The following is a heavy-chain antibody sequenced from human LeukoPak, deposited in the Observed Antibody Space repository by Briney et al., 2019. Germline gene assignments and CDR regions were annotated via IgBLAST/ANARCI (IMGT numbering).Heavy chain of an antibody. CDR2: ISYDGSNK. Sequence: GGSLRLSCAASGFTFSSYGMHWVRQAPGKGPEWVAVISYDGSNKYYADSVKGRFTISRDNSKNTLYLQMNSLRAEDTAVYYCAKSTDWFDPWGQGTLVTVSS. D-gene: IGHD2-8*02. CDR1: GFTFSSYG. V-gene: IGHV3-30*18. CDR3: AKSTDWFDP. J-gene: IGHJ5*02.